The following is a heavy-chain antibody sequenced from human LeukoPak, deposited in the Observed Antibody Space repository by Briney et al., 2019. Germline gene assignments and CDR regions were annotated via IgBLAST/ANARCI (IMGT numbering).Heavy chain of an antibody. CDR1: GYKFITFG. CDR2: FDPEDGET. D-gene: IGHD2-21*01. V-gene: IGHV1-24*01. Sequence: ASVKVSCKTSGYKFITFGVNWVRQAPGQGLEWMGGFDPEDGETIYAQKFQGRVTMTEDTSTDTAYMELSSLRSEDTAVYYCATVLYSDAFDIWGQGTMVTVSS. CDR3: ATVLYSDAFDI. J-gene: IGHJ3*02.